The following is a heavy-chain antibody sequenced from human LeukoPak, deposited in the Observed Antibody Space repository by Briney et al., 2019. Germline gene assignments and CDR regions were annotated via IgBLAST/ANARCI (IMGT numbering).Heavy chain of an antibody. CDR2: MNPNSGNT. CDR1: GYTFTSYD. V-gene: IGHV1-8*01. J-gene: IGHJ6*03. Sequence: GASVKVSCKASGYTFTSYDINWVRQATGQGLEWMGWMNPNSGNTGYAQKFQGRVTMTRNTSISTAYMELSSLRSEDTAVYYCARTYGSGSPEYYYYYYMDVWGKGTTVTISS. CDR3: ARTYGSGSPEYYYYYYMDV. D-gene: IGHD3-10*01.